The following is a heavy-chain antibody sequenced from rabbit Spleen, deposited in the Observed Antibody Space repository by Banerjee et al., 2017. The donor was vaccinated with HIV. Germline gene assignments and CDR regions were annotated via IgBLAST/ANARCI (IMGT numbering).Heavy chain of an antibody. V-gene: IGHV1S45*01. CDR2: IYTGNGKT. CDR1: GFSFSSSYD. Sequence: QEQLVESGGDLVKPGASLTLTCTVSGFSFSSSYDMCWVRQAPGKGLEWIGCIYTGNGKTYYASWAKGRFTISKTSSTTVTLQMTSLTAADTATYFCARAPTYGGYPFNLWGQGTLVTVS. CDR3: ARAPTYGGYPFNL. D-gene: IGHD2-1*01. J-gene: IGHJ4*01.